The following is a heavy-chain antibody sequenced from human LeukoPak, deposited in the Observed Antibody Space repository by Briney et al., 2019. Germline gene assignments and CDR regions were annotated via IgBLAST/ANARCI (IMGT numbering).Heavy chain of an antibody. Sequence: SETLSLTCTVSGGSISTYYWSWIRQPPGKGLEWIGYIYYSGSTNYNPSLKSRVTISVDTSKNQFSLKLGSVTAADTAVYYCAREEALGSGSFDYWGQGTLVTVPS. D-gene: IGHD1-26*01. CDR1: GGSISTYY. CDR2: IYYSGST. V-gene: IGHV4-59*01. J-gene: IGHJ4*02. CDR3: AREEALGSGSFDY.